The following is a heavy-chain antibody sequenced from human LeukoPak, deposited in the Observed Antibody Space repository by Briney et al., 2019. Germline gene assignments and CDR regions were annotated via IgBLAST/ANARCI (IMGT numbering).Heavy chain of an antibody. CDR2: ISYDGSNK. V-gene: IGHV3-30*18. CDR1: GFTFSSYG. D-gene: IGHD3-10*01. J-gene: IGHJ6*02. CDR3: AKDLGYYGSGRGTDV. Sequence: GGSLRLSCAASGFTFSSYGMHWVRQAPGKGLEWVAVISYDGSNKYYADSVKGRFTISRDNSKNTLYLQMNSLRAEDTAVYYCAKDLGYYGSGRGTDVWGQGTTVTVSS.